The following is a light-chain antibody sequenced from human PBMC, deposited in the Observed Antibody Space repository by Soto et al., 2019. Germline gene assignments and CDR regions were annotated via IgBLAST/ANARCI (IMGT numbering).Light chain of an antibody. J-gene: IGLJ3*02. CDR3: ETWDTDTRV. CDR1: SGHSSYI. Sequence: QPVLTQSSSASASLGSSVKLTCTLSSGHSSYIIAWHQQQSGKAPRFLMKLDGSGSYNKGSGIPDRFSGSSSGADRYLTISNLQSEDEADYYCETWDTDTRVFGGGTKLTVL. V-gene: IGLV4-60*03. CDR2: LDGSGSY.